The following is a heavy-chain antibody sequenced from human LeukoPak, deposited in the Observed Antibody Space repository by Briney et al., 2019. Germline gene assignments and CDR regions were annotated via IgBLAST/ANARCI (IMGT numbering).Heavy chain of an antibody. D-gene: IGHD1-26*01. CDR3: ARGYAQWELLVDYYGMDV. CDR2: SSAYNGNT. Sequence: ASVKVSCKASGYTFTSYGISWVRQAPGQGLEWMGWSSAYNGNTNYAQKLQGRVTMTTDTSTSTAYMELRSLRSDDTAVYYCARGYAQWELLVDYYGMDVWGQGTTVTVSS. J-gene: IGHJ6*02. CDR1: GYTFTSYG. V-gene: IGHV1-18*01.